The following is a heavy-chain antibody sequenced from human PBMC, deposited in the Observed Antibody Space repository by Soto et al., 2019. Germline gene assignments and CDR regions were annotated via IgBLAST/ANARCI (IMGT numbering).Heavy chain of an antibody. V-gene: IGHV1-46*03. J-gene: IGHJ4*02. Sequence: QVQLVQSGAEVKKPGASVKVSCKASGYTFTSYYMHWVRQAPGQGLEWMGIINPSGGSTSYAQKFKGRVSMNRNTSRRTVYMELRSLRSEDTAVYYCARGVYYYGTGSYYYDYWGQGTMVTVSS. CDR2: INPSGGST. CDR3: ARGVYYYGTGSYYYDY. D-gene: IGHD3-10*01. CDR1: GYTFTSYY.